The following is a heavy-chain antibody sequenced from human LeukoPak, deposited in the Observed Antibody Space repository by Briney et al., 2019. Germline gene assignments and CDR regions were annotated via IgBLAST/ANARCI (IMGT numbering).Heavy chain of an antibody. Sequence: GGSLRLSCAASGFTFSSYAMHWVRQAPGKGLEWVAVISYDGSNKYYAGSVKGRFTISRDNSKNTLYLQMNSLRAEDTAVYYCARDVWPYSSGWYDAFDIWGQGTMVTVSS. CDR1: GFTFSSYA. V-gene: IGHV3-30-3*01. J-gene: IGHJ3*02. CDR2: ISYDGSNK. CDR3: ARDVWPYSSGWYDAFDI. D-gene: IGHD6-19*01.